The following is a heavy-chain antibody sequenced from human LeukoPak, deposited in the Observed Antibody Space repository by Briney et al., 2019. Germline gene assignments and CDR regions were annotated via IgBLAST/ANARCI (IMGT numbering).Heavy chain of an antibody. CDR3: AKRGVVIRVFLVGLQKEAYYFDS. CDR1: GITLSNYG. CDR2: LSGSGGGT. J-gene: IGHJ4*02. V-gene: IGHV3-23*01. Sequence: GGSLRLSCAVSGITLSNYGMSWVRQAPGKGLEWVAGLSGSGGGTNYADSVQGRFTISRDNPKNTLYLQMNSLRAEDTAVYSCAKRGVVIRVFLVGLQKEAYYFDSWGQGALVTVSS. D-gene: IGHD3-10*01.